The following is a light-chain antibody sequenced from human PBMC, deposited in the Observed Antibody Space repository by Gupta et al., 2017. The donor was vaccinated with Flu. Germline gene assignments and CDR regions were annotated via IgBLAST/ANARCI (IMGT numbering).Light chain of an antibody. CDR2: GNN. CDR1: SSNIGSNT. V-gene: IGLV1-44*01. Sequence: QSVLAQPPSASETPGQRVTISCSGSSSNIGSNTVNWYQQVPGTAPKLLIYGNNQRPSGVPDRFSGSKSGTSASLAISGLQSEEEADYYCAAWDDSLNGHYVFGTGTKVTVL. CDR3: AAWDDSLNGHYV. J-gene: IGLJ1*01.